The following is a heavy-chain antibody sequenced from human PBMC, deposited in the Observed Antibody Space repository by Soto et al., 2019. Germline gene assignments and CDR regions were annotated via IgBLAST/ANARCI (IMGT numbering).Heavy chain of an antibody. J-gene: IGHJ2*01. CDR3: ARLGISVPKSWGGHWYFDL. CDR1: GASVSSNSHY. Sequence: QLQLQESGPGLVKPSETLSLTCTVSGASVSSNSHYWGWIRQPPGKGLEWIGTIYYTGSAYYNPSLKSRVTISVDTSKNQFSLKLSSVTATDTAVYYCARLGISVPKSWGGHWYFDLWGRGTLVTVSS. CDR2: IYYTGSA. D-gene: IGHD6-19*01. V-gene: IGHV4-39*01.